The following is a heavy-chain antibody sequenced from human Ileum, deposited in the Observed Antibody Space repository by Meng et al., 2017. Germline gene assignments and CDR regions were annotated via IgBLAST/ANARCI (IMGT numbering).Heavy chain of an antibody. CDR1: GGSISSGESG. Sequence: QLQESGPGLLKPSETLSLSCTVSGGSISSGESGWRWIRQPPGKCLEWIGSVYFTGYTYYSPSLMSRVTISVETSKNQFSLRLTSVTAADTGLYLCARHGHFTPDKYYFDSWGQGTLVTVSS. D-gene: IGHD3-3*02. CDR2: VYFTGYT. J-gene: IGHJ4*03. CDR3: ARHGHFTPDKYYFDS. V-gene: IGHV4-39*01.